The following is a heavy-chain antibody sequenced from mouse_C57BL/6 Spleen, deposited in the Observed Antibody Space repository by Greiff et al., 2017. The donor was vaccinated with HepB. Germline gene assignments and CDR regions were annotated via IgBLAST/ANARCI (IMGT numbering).Heavy chain of an antibody. CDR3: AKKEEGTAGGFAY. CDR2: IDPSDSYT. Sequence: VQLQQPGAELVRPGTSVKLSCKASGYTFTSYWMHWVKQRPGQGLEWIGVIDPSDSYTNYNQKFKGKATLTVDTSSSTAYMQLSSLTSEDSAVYYCAKKEEGTAGGFAYWGQGTLVTVSA. J-gene: IGHJ3*01. CDR1: GYTFTSYW. V-gene: IGHV1-59*01. D-gene: IGHD1-2*01.